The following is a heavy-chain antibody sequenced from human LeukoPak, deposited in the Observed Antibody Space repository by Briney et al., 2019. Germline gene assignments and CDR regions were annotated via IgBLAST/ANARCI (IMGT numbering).Heavy chain of an antibody. Sequence: GGSLRLSCAVSSFTFSSYTMGWVRQLPGKGLEWVAIISYGSNTYYADSLKGRFTISRDKSKNTLYLQMNSLRGEDTAVYYGARVPRVAGKTIQTNYDDFWSYDYYMDVWDKGTTLTVS. J-gene: IGHJ6*03. CDR2: ISYGSNT. CDR3: ARVPRVAGKTIQTNYDDFWSYDYYMDV. CDR1: SFTFSSYT. D-gene: IGHD3-3*01. V-gene: IGHV3-30*04.